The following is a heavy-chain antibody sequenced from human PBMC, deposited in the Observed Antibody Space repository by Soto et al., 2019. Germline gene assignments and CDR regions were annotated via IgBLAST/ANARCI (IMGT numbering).Heavy chain of an antibody. Sequence: QVQLVQSGAEVKKPVSSVKVSCKASGGSFSSYAITWMRQAPGQGLEWMGGIIVLFGTTNYGQKCQGSMTITAAGPTSTAYMELRSLRSEDTAVYYSARTACSSISCSDHFHYGLDVWGQGSTVSVSS. CDR2: IIVLFGTT. J-gene: IGHJ6*02. V-gene: IGHV1-69*01. CDR3: ARTACSSISCSDHFHYGLDV. D-gene: IGHD2-2*01. CDR1: GGSFSSYA.